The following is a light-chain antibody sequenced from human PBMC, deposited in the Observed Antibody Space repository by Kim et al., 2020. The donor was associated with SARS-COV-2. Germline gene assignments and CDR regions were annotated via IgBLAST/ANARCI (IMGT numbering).Light chain of an antibody. CDR3: ATWDSRLRIVI. J-gene: IGLJ2*01. V-gene: IGLV1-51*01. Sequence: QSVSTQPPSVSAAPGRTVTISCSGSSSNIGNNYVSWYQQFPGKAPKLLIYDSNKRPSGIPERFTGSQSGTSATLGITGLQTGDEAAYPCATWDSRLRIVIFGGGTQLTVL. CDR1: SSNIGNNY. CDR2: DSN.